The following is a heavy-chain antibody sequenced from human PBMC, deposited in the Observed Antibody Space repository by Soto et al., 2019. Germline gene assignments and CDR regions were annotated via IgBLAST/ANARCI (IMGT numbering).Heavy chain of an antibody. J-gene: IGHJ4*02. CDR2: IWYDGSKQ. D-gene: IGHD5-12*01. CDR3: ARVMGGYEMGPYDY. V-gene: IGHV3-33*01. Sequence: GSLRLSCAVSGFPFRSYGMHWVRQAPGKGLEWVALIWYDGSKQYYADTVKGRFTISRDNSNTLYLQMNSLRAEDTAVYYCARVMGGYEMGPYDYWGQGTQVTVSS. CDR1: GFPFRSYG.